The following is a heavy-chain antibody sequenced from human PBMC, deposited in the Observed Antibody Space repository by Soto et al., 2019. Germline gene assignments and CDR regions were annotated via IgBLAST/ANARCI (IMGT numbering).Heavy chain of an antibody. D-gene: IGHD2-15*01. V-gene: IGHV3-23*01. J-gene: IGHJ4*02. CDR1: GFSFTSYA. CDR2: ISGSDGKT. CDR3: ARWRFLDY. Sequence: PGGCLRLACAACGFSFTSYALSLVRQAPGKGLEWVSTISGSDGKTYYADSVKGRFSISRDTSKTTLYLQMNSLRVEDTAVYYCARWRFLDYWRQGTWVTVSS.